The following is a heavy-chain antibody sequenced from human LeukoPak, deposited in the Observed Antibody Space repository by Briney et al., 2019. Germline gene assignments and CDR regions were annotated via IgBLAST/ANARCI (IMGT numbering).Heavy chain of an antibody. CDR3: ARNAGSYAPGGAFDI. V-gene: IGHV4-59*01. D-gene: IGHD1-26*01. J-gene: IGHJ3*02. CDR1: GGSISSYY. Sequence: SETLSLTCTVSGGSISSYYWSWIRQPPGEGLEWIGYIYYSGSTNYNPSLKSRVTISVDTSKNQFSLKLSSVTAADAAVYYCARNAGSYAPGGAFDIWGQGTMVTVSS. CDR2: IYYSGST.